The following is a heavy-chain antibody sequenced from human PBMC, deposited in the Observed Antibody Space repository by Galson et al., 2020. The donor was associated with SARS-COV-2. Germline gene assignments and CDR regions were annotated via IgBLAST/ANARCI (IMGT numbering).Heavy chain of an antibody. CDR2: INPSGGST. D-gene: IGHD3-10*01. V-gene: IGHV1-46*01. Sequence: ASVKVSCKASGYTFTSYYMHWVRQAPGQGLEWTGIINPSGGSTSYAQKLQARVTMTRDTTTSTVYMELSSLRSEDTAVYYCAGSIKRFGELLAFVYWGQGTLVTVSS. J-gene: IGHJ4*02. CDR3: AGSIKRFGELLAFVY. CDR1: GYTFTSYY.